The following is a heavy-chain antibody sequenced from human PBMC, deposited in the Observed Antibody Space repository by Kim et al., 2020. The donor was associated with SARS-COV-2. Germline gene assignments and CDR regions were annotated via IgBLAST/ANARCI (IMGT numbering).Heavy chain of an antibody. D-gene: IGHD1-1*01. CDR2: TYYRSKWYY. CDR3: ALSLGTSGRRLDS. CDR1: GDSVSSSSVV. V-gene: IGHV6-1*01. J-gene: IGHJ4*02. Sequence: SQTLSLTCDISGDSVSSSSVVWNWIRQSPSRGLEWLGRTYYRSKWYYDYAESVRSRITINPDTSKNHFSLHLNSVTPDDTALYYCALSLGTSGRRLDSWGQGTLVTVSS.